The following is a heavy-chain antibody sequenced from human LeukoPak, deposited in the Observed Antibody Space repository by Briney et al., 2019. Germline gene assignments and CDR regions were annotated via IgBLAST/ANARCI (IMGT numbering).Heavy chain of an antibody. CDR1: GDSVSSNNAA. CDR3: ARTPNSGYDWNYYFYYIDV. CDR2: TYYRSKWYN. D-gene: IGHD5-12*01. V-gene: IGHV6-1*01. J-gene: IGHJ6*03. Sequence: SQTLSLTCAISGDSVSSNNAAWNWIRQSPSRGLEWLGRTYYRSKWYNDYAVSVKSRITINPDTSKNHFSLQLNSVTPEDTAVYYCARTPNSGYDWNYYFYYIDVWGTGTTVTVSS.